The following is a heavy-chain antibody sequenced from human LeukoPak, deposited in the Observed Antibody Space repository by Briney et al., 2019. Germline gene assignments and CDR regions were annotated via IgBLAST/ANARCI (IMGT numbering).Heavy chain of an antibody. CDR2: MNPNSGNT. CDR1: GYSFTSYD. D-gene: IGHD1-7*01. CDR3: ARQELEPWSPWAPTRGMDV. Sequence: ASVKVSCKASGYSFTSYDIIWVRQATGQGLEWMGWMNPNSGNTAYAQKFQGRVTMTRDTPISTAYMELSSLRVEDTAVYFCARQELEPWSPWAPTRGMDVWGQGTTVSVSS. J-gene: IGHJ6*02. V-gene: IGHV1-8*01.